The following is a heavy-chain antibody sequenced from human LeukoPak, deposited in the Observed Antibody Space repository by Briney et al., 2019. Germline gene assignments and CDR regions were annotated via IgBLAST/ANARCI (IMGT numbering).Heavy chain of an antibody. Sequence: GGSLRLSCADSGFTFGRYWMHWVRQAPGKGLVWVSHITTDGSGTSYADSVKGRFTISRDNSKNTLYLQMNSLRAEDTAVYYCASLWDTYYDILTGYYPPFDYWGQGTLVTVSS. V-gene: IGHV3-74*01. CDR3: ASLWDTYYDILTGYYPPFDY. CDR2: ITTDGSGT. CDR1: GFTFGRYW. J-gene: IGHJ4*02. D-gene: IGHD3-9*01.